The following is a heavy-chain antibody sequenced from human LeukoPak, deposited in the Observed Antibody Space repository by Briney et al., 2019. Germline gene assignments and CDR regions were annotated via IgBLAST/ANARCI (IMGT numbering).Heavy chain of an antibody. CDR1: GFTFSSYS. J-gene: IGHJ2*01. CDR2: ISSSSSTI. Sequence: PGGSLRLSCAASGFTFSSYSMNWVRQAPGKGLEWVSYISSSSSTIYYADSVKGRFTISRDNAKNSLYLQMNSLRAEDTAVYYCAKDPKYWYFDLWGRGTLVTVSS. V-gene: IGHV3-48*01. CDR3: AKDPKYWYFDL.